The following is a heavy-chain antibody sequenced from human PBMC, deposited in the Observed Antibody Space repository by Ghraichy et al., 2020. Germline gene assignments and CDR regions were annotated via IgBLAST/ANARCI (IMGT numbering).Heavy chain of an antibody. J-gene: IGHJ4*02. D-gene: IGHD3-3*01. CDR1: GFTVSSYY. Sequence: GGSLRLSCAASGFTVSSYYMSWVRQAPGKGLEWVPIIYRGGTTYYADSMKGRFTITRDNSKNKLYLQMNILRSEDTAVYYCARLGTMWRFDYCGQGTLFTVSS. V-gene: IGHV3-53*01. CDR2: IYRGGTT. CDR3: ARLGTMWRFDY.